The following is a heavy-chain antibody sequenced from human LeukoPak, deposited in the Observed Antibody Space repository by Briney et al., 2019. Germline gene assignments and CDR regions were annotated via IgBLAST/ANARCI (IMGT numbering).Heavy chain of an antibody. CDR2: IKQDGSEK. CDR1: VFTFSSFW. V-gene: IGHV3-7*01. J-gene: IGHJ6*02. Sequence: GGSLRLSCAASVFTFSSFWMSWVRQPPGKGLEWMARIKQDGSEKYYVDSVKGRFTISRDNAKNSLYLQMNNLRAEDTAVYYCTRELGPGRRMVTPKQAGMDVWGQGTTVTVSS. D-gene: IGHD4-23*01. CDR3: TRELGPGRRMVTPKQAGMDV.